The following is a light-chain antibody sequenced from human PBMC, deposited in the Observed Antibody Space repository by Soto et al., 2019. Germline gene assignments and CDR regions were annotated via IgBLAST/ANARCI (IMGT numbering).Light chain of an antibody. CDR2: STD. CDR1: TGAVTSGHY. CDR3: LLYYGGAVI. Sequence: QAVVTQEPSLTVSPGGTVTLTCASSTGAVTSGHYANWLQQKPGQAPRARIYSTDTKHSWTPARFSGSLLGGKAALTLSGVRTEDEADYFCLLYYGGAVIFGGGTKLTVL. J-gene: IGLJ2*01. V-gene: IGLV7-43*01.